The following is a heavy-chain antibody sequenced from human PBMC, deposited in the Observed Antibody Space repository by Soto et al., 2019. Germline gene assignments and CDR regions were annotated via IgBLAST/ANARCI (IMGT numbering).Heavy chain of an antibody. CDR3: ARAYSGRLPRRADYYYALDV. V-gene: IGHV3-13*05. D-gene: IGHD2-15*01. CDR2: IGAARDL. CDR1: GFTFSDYD. Sequence: EVQLVESGGGSVQPGGSLRLSCTASGFTFSDYDMHWVRQGSGKGLEWVSTIGAARDLYYTGSVKGRFTISRENARNSMFLQMNSVTVGDTAVYYCARAYSGRLPRRADYYYALDVWGQGTMVTVSS. J-gene: IGHJ6*02.